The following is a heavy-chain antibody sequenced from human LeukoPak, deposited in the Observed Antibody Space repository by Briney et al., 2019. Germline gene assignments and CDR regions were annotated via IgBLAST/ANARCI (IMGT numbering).Heavy chain of an antibody. CDR2: ISYDGSNK. J-gene: IGHJ4*02. Sequence: GRSLRLSCAASGFTFSSYGMHWVRQAPGKGLEWVAVISYDGSNKYSADSVKGRFTISRDNSKNTLYLQMNSLRAEDTAVYNCAKEYYAKYYFDYWGQGTLVTVSS. CDR1: GFTFSSYG. CDR3: AKEYYAKYYFDY. D-gene: IGHD3-10*01. V-gene: IGHV3-30*18.